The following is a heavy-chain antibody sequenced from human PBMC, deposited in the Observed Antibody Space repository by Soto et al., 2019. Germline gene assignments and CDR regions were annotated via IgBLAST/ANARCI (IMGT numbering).Heavy chain of an antibody. D-gene: IGHD3-22*01. J-gene: IGHJ4*02. CDR3: ARVGHYYDSSGYYYDSASPFDY. CDR2: IYYSGST. Sequence: SETLSLTCTVSGGSVSSGSYYWSWIRQPPGKGLEWIGYIYYSGSTNYNPSLKSRVTISVDTSKNQFSLKLSSVTAADTAVYYCARVGHYYDSSGYYYDSASPFDYWGQGTLVTVSS. V-gene: IGHV4-61*01. CDR1: GGSVSSGSYY.